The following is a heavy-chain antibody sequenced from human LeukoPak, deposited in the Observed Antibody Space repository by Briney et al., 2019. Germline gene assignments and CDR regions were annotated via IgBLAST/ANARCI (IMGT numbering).Heavy chain of an antibody. CDR2: ISYDGSNK. D-gene: IGHD3-3*01. CDR1: GFTFSSYA. Sequence: GGSLRLSCAASGFTFSSYAMHWVRQAPGKGLEWVAVISYDGSNKYYADSVKGRFTISRDNSKNTLYLQMNSLRAEDTAVYYCARGVSILAYMDVWGKGTTVTVSS. V-gene: IGHV3-30-3*01. J-gene: IGHJ6*03. CDR3: ARGVSILAYMDV.